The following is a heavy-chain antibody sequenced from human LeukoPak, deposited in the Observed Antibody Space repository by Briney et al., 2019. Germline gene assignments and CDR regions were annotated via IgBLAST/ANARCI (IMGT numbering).Heavy chain of an antibody. CDR3: AKDGVTGYSSSWYRGNWFDP. CDR1: GFTFSSYG. CDR2: IRYDGSNK. V-gene: IGHV3-30*02. D-gene: IGHD6-13*01. J-gene: IGHJ5*02. Sequence: PGGSLRLSCAASGFTFSSYGMHWVRQAPGKGLEWVAFIRYDGSNKYYADSVKGRFTISRDNSKNTPYLQMNSLRAEDTAVYYCAKDGVTGYSSSWYRGNWFDPWGQGTLVTVSS.